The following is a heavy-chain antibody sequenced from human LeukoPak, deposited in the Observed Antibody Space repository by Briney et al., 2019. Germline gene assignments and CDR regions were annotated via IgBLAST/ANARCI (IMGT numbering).Heavy chain of an antibody. V-gene: IGHV1-69*13. J-gene: IGHJ5*02. CDR3: ARSVGYDWDWFDP. D-gene: IGHD5-12*01. CDR1: GGTFSSYA. CDR2: IIPIFGTA. Sequence: ASVKDSCKASGGTFSSYASSWVRQAPGQGLEWMGGIIPIFGTANYAQKFQGRVTITADESTSTAYMELSSLRSEDTAVYYCARSVGYDWDWFDPWGQGTLVTVSS.